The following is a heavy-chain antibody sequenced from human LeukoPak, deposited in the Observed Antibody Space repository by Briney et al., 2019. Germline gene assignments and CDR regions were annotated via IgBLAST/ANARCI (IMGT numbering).Heavy chain of an antibody. Sequence: GGSLRLSCAASGFTFSDYYMSWIRQAPGKGLEWVSYISSGGSTIYYADSVKGRFTISRDNAKNSLYLQMNSLRAEDTAVYYCARAHDTVKGGYYFDYWGQGTLVTVSS. CDR1: GFTFSDYY. J-gene: IGHJ4*02. D-gene: IGHD5-18*01. CDR2: ISSGGSTI. CDR3: ARAHDTVKGGYYFDY. V-gene: IGHV3-11*04.